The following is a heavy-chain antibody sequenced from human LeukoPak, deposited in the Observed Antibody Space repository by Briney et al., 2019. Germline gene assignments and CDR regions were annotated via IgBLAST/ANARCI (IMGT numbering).Heavy chain of an antibody. V-gene: IGHV4-38-2*02. CDR2: IYHSGST. D-gene: IGHD4/OR15-4a*01. CDR3: ARAISAKWFDP. Sequence: PSETLSLTCTVSGYSISSGYYWGWIRQPPGKGLEWIGSIYHSGSTYYNPSLKSRVTISVDTSKNQFSLKLSSVTAADTAVYYCARAISAKWFDPWGQGTLVTVSS. CDR1: GYSISSGYY. J-gene: IGHJ5*02.